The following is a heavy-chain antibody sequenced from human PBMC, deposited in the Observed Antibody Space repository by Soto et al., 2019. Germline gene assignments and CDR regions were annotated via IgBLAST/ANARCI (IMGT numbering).Heavy chain of an antibody. V-gene: IGHV4-30-4*01. CDR2: IYYSGST. CDR1: GGSISSGDYY. D-gene: IGHD3-10*01. Sequence: SETLSLTCTVSGGSISSGDYYWSWIRQPPGKGLEWIGYIYYSGSTYYNPSLKSRVTISVDTSKNQFSLKLSSVTAADTAVYYCARDYGSGIYYSVHAMDVWCQGTTVTVSS. CDR3: ARDYGSGIYYSVHAMDV. J-gene: IGHJ6*02.